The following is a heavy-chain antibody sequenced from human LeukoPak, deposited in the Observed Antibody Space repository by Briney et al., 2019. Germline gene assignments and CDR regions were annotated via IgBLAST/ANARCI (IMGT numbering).Heavy chain of an antibody. J-gene: IGHJ6*02. Sequence: PGGSLRPSCAASGFTVSTNYMNWVRQAPGKGLEWVSVIYSGGSTYYADSVKGRFTISRDNSKNTLYLQMNSLRAEDTAVYYCARDTVTTFRFRDYYYYGMDVWGQGTTVTVSS. CDR1: GFTVSTNY. CDR2: IYSGGST. D-gene: IGHD4-17*01. V-gene: IGHV3-53*01. CDR3: ARDTVTTFRFRDYYYYGMDV.